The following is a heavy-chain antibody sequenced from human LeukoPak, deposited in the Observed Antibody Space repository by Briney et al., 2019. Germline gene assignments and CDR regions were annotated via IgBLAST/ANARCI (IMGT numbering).Heavy chain of an antibody. CDR2: IGSSGDIT. Sequence: GGSLRLSCAASGFTFSSYAMSWVRQAPGMGLEWVSSIGSSGDITYYADSVKGRFTTSRDNSKNTLYLQMNSLRAEDTAVYYRARDIDNGDYVVYWGQGTLVTVSS. CDR1: GFTFSSYA. CDR3: ARDIDNGDYVVY. J-gene: IGHJ4*02. D-gene: IGHD4-17*01. V-gene: IGHV3-23*01.